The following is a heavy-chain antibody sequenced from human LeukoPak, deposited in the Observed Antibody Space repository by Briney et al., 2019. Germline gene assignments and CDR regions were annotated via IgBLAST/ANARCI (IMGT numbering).Heavy chain of an antibody. V-gene: IGHV1-18*01. Sequence: VASVKVSCKASGYTFTSYGISWVRQAPGQGLEWMGWISAYNGNTNYAQKLQGRVTMTTDTSTSTAYMELRSLRSDDTAVYYCARAVLRIPAAGGWFDPWGQGTLVTVSS. CDR2: ISAYNGNT. CDR3: ARAVLRIPAAGGWFDP. D-gene: IGHD2-2*01. J-gene: IGHJ5*02. CDR1: GYTFTSYG.